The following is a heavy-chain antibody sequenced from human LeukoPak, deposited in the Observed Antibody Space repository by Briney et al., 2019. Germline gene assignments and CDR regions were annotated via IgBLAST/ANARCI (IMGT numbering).Heavy chain of an antibody. D-gene: IGHD6-13*01. J-gene: IGHJ3*02. CDR2: IKQDGSEK. Sequence: QSGGSLRLSCAASGFIFSHYWMSWVRQAPGKGLEWVANIKQDGSEKYYVDSVKGRFTISRDNAKNSLFLQMNSLRAEDTAVYYCARDWQWQQLDGDAFDIWGQGTMVTVSS. V-gene: IGHV3-7*04. CDR1: GFIFSHYW. CDR3: ARDWQWQQLDGDAFDI.